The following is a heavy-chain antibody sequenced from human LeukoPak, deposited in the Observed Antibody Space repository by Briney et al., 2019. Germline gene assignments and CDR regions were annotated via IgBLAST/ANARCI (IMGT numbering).Heavy chain of an antibody. CDR3: AKKGYYDGSGYYMYYFDH. D-gene: IGHD3-22*01. V-gene: IGHV3-23*01. CDR2: ISGSGGTA. Sequence: GGSLRLSCAASGFTFSIYAMSWVRQAPGEGLEWVSAISGSGGTAYYADSVKGRFTISRDNSKNTLYLQMNSLRAGDTAVYYCAKKGYYDGSGYYMYYFDHWGQGTLVTVSS. CDR1: GFTFSIYA. J-gene: IGHJ4*02.